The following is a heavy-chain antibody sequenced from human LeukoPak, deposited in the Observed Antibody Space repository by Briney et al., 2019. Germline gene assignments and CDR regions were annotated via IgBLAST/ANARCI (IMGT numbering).Heavy chain of an antibody. J-gene: IGHJ3*02. D-gene: IGHD2-15*01. CDR2: IYYSGST. V-gene: IGHV4-31*03. Sequence: SQTLSLTCTVSGGSISSGGYYWSWIRQHPGKGLEWIGYIYYSGSTYYNPSLKSRVTISVDTSKNQFSLKLSSVTAADTAVYYCARGCSGGSCYSSDDAFDIWGQGTMVTVSS. CDR3: ARGCSGGSCYSSDDAFDI. CDR1: GGSISSGGYY.